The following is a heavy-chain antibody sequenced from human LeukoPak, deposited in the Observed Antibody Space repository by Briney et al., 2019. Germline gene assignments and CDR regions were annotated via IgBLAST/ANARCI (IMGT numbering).Heavy chain of an antibody. V-gene: IGHV4-61*01. D-gene: IGHD5-18*01. CDR3: ARGRSYGFDFDS. Sequence: SETLFLTCDVSGVSINTCCYYWTWIRQPPGKGLEWIGYKYYSGSTRYNSSLRSRLTISLDTSKNQFSLRLTSVTAADTAVYYCARGRSYGFDFDSWGPGTLVIVSS. CDR2: KYYSGST. J-gene: IGHJ4*02. CDR1: GVSINTCCYY.